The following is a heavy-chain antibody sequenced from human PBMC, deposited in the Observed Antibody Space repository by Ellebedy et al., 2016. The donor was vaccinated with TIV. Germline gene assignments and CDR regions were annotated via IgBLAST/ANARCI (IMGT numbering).Heavy chain of an antibody. D-gene: IGHD3-9*01. Sequence: ASVKVSCKTSGYTFTSYGISWVRQAPGQGLEWMGWISGYNGNTNYAQKLQGRVTMTTDTSTSTAYMEMRSLRSDDTAVYYCARDVPHLLTGDSGDYWGQGTLVTVPS. CDR1: GYTFTSYG. V-gene: IGHV1-18*04. CDR3: ARDVPHLLTGDSGDY. CDR2: ISGYNGNT. J-gene: IGHJ4*01.